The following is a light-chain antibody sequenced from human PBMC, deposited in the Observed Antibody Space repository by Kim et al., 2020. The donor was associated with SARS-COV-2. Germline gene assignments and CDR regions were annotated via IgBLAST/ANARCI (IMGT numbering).Light chain of an antibody. J-gene: IGLJ2*01. CDR2: KDS. V-gene: IGLV3-25*03. CDR1: ALPKQY. Sequence: VSPGQTARITCSGDALPKQYAYWYQQKPGQAPVLVIYKDSERPSGIPERFSGSSSGTTVTLTISGVQAEDEADYYCQSADSSGTKVFGGGTQLTVL. CDR3: QSADSSGTKV.